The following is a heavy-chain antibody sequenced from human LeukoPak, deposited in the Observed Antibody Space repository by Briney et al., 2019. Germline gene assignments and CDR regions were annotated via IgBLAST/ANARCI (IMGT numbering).Heavy chain of an antibody. V-gene: IGHV3-7*03. J-gene: IGHJ6*04. CDR3: ARERRVVVVAATDYYYRMDV. CDR2: IKQDGSEK. Sequence: GGSLRLSCAASGFTFSSYWMSWVRQAPGKGLEWVANIKQDGSEKYYVDSVKGRFTISRDNAKNSLYLQMDSLRAEDTAVYYCARERRVVVVAATDYYYRMDVWGKGTTVTVSS. CDR1: GFTFSSYW. D-gene: IGHD2-15*01.